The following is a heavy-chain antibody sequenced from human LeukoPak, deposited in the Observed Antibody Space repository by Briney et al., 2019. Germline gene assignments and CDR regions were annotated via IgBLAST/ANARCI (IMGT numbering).Heavy chain of an antibody. CDR1: GGSISSYY. Sequence: PSETLSLTCTVSGGSISSYYWSWIRQPPGKGLEWIGYIYYSGSTNYNPSLKSRVTISVDTSKNQFSLKLSSVTAADTAVYYCARDSHGDYVWGQGTLVTVSS. J-gene: IGHJ4*02. V-gene: IGHV4-59*01. D-gene: IGHD4-17*01. CDR3: ARDSHGDYV. CDR2: IYYSGST.